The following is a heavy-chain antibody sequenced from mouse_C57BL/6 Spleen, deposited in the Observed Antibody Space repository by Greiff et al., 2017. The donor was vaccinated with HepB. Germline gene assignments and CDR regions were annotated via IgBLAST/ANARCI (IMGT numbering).Heavy chain of an antibody. V-gene: IGHV14-4*01. CDR1: GFNIKDDY. Sequence: VQLKESGAELVRPGASVKLSCTASGFNIKDDYMHWVKQRPEQGLEWIGWIDHENGDTEYASKFQGKATITADTSSNTAYLQLISLTSDDTAVYYCTSSMITTRFDYWGQGTTLTVSS. CDR3: TSSMITTRFDY. J-gene: IGHJ2*01. CDR2: IDHENGDT. D-gene: IGHD2-4*01.